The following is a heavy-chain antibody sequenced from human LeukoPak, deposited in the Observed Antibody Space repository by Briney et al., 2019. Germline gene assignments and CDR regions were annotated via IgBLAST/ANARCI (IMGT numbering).Heavy chain of an antibody. V-gene: IGHV3-30*01. CDR3: AKESSYYYGSGTRYFDY. CDR2: MSYDGSHQ. D-gene: IGHD3-10*01. J-gene: IGHJ4*02. Sequence: GGSLRLSCAASGFTFSNYAMHWVRQAPGKGLEWVALMSYDGSHQYYADSVKGRFTISRDNPKNTLYLQMNSLRAEDTAVYYCAKESSYYYGSGTRYFDYWGQGTLVTVSS. CDR1: GFTFSNYA.